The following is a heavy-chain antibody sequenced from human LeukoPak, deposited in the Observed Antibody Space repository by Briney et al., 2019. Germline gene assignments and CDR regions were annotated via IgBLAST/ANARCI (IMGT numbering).Heavy chain of an antibody. CDR3: ARAPGSYYDY. Sequence: PSETLSLTCTVSGGSISGYYWGWIRQPPGKGLEWIGYIYYSGGTNYNPSLKSRVTISLDTSKNQFSLKLNSVTAADTAVYFCARAPGSYYDYWGQGTLVTVSS. D-gene: IGHD1-26*01. CDR1: GGSISGYY. J-gene: IGHJ4*02. V-gene: IGHV4-59*01. CDR2: IYYSGGT.